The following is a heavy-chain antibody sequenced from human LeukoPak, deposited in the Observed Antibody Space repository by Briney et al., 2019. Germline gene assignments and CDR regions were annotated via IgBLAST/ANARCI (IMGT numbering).Heavy chain of an antibody. J-gene: IGHJ5*02. D-gene: IGHD6-6*01. V-gene: IGHV1-2*02. CDR1: GYTFTGDF. CDR3: ARGIIATRRGENWFDP. CDR2: INSDSGGT. Sequence: ASVKVSCKASGYTFTGDFIHWVRQAPGQGLAWMGWINSDSGGTNYARKFQGRVTMTRDTSISTAYMELSSLRSDDTAVFYCARGIIATRRGENWFDPWGQGTLVTVSS.